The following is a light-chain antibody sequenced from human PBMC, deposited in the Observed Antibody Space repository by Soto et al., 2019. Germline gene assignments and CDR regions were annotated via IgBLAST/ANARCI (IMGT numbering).Light chain of an antibody. J-gene: IGLJ2*01. CDR2: EVS. CDR3: CSYADTYTWL. V-gene: IGLV2-8*01. CDR1: SRDVGGYNY. Sequence: QSALTQPPSASGSPGQSVTISCTGTSRDVGGYNYVSWYQQHPGKAPKLMIYEVSKRPSGVPDRFSGSKFANTASLTISGLQADDEADYYCCSYADTYTWLFGGGTKLTVL.